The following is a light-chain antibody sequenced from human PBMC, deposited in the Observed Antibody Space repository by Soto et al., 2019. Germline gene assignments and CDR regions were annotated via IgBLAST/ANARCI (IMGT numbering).Light chain of an antibody. J-gene: IGLJ2*01. CDR2: NTD. CDR1: TGAVTSGYY. V-gene: IGLV7-43*01. CDR3: LLYYDGAVI. Sequence: QTVVTQEPSLTVSPGETVTLTCASSTGAVTSGYYSNWLQQKPGQAPRALIYNTDVKHTWTPARFSGSLLGGKAALTLSGVQPEDEADYYCLLYYDGAVIFGGGTKLTVL.